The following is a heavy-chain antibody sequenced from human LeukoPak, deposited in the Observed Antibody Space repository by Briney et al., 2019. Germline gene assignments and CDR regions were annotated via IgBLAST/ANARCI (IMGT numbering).Heavy chain of an antibody. D-gene: IGHD3-10*01. CDR3: ARSSSGTYHY. J-gene: IGHJ4*02. V-gene: IGHV1-3*01. CDR1: GYDFASYT. CDR2: INGDNGNT. Sequence: ASVRVSCKTSGYDFASYTMHWLRQAPGQSPEWMGSINGDNGNTKYSEKFQGRVTFTRDTSASSAYMELSRLRSEDTAVYYCARSSSGTYHYWGQGTLVTVSS.